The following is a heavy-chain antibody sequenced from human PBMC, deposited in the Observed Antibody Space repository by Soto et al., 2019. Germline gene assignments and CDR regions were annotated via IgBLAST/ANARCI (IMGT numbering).Heavy chain of an antibody. J-gene: IGHJ3*02. D-gene: IGHD1-26*01. V-gene: IGHV4-31*03. CDR3: AREWELRRGAFDI. CDR1: GGSISSGGYY. Sequence: SETLSLTCTVSGGSISSGGYYWSWIRQHPGKGLEWIGYIYYSGSTYYNPSLKSRVTISVDTSKNQFSLKLGSVTAADTAVYYCAREWELRRGAFDIWCQGTMVTVSS. CDR2: IYYSGST.